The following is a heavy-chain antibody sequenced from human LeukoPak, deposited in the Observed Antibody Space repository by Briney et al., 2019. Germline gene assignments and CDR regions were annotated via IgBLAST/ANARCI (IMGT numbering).Heavy chain of an antibody. J-gene: IGHJ4*02. CDR2: INPNSGGT. CDR1: GYTFTGYH. CDR3: ARDVDYYDSSGYYYDFDY. D-gene: IGHD3-22*01. V-gene: IGHV1-2*02. Sequence: ASVKVSCKASGYTFTGYHMHWVRQAPGQGLEWMGWINPNSGGTNYAQKFQGRVTMTRDKSISTAYMELSRLRSDDTAVYYCARDVDYYDSSGYYYDFDYWGQGTLVTVSS.